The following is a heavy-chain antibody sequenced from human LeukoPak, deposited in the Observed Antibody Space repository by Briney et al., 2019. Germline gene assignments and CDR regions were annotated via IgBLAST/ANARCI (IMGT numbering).Heavy chain of an antibody. CDR3: ARAGQGYCSSTSCYLSLDY. V-gene: IGHV4-4*02. D-gene: IGHD2-2*01. Sequence: PTETLSLTCAVSGGSISSSSWWSWVRQPPGKGLEWIGQIYHSGSTNYNPSLKSRVAISLDKSKNQFSLNLNSVTAADTAVYYCARAGQGYCSSTSCYLSLDYWGQGTLVTVSS. CDR2: IYHSGST. J-gene: IGHJ4*02. CDR1: GGSISSSSW.